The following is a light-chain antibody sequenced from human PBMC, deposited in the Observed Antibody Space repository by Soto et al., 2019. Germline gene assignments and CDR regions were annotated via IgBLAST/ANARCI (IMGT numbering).Light chain of an antibody. Sequence: DIQLTQSQSFLSASVGDRVTITCRASQGISSYLAWYQQKPGKAPKLLIYAASTLQSGVPSRFSGSGSGTEFTLTISSLQPEDFATYYCQQLNSYPFFGQGTKLEIK. CDR1: QGISSY. J-gene: IGKJ2*01. CDR3: QQLNSYPF. CDR2: AAS. V-gene: IGKV1-9*01.